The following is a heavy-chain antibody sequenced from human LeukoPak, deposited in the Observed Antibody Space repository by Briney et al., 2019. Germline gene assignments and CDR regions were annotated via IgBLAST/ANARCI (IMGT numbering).Heavy chain of an antibody. CDR1: GFTFSSYG. V-gene: IGHV3-30*18. CDR3: AKDIGYSSSWYEVDY. J-gene: IGHJ4*02. D-gene: IGHD6-13*01. CDR2: ISYDGSNK. Sequence: GGSLRLSCAASGFTFSSYGMHWVRQAPGKGLEWGAVISYDGSNKYYADSVKGRFTISRDNSKNTLYLQMNSLRAEDTAVYYCAKDIGYSSSWYEVDYWGQGTLVTVSS.